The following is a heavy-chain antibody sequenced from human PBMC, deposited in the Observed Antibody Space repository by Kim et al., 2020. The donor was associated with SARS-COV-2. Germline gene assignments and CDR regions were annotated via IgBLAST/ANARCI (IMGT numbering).Heavy chain of an antibody. CDR1: GGSISSYY. Sequence: SETLSLTCTVSGGSISSYYWSWIRQPPGKGLEWIGYIYYSGSTNYNPSLKSRVTISVDTSKNQLSLKLSSATAADTAGYYCARYCSGGSCYSGGYYYGMDVWGQGTTVTVSS. V-gene: IGHV4-59*08. CDR2: IYYSGST. D-gene: IGHD2-15*01. J-gene: IGHJ6*02. CDR3: ARYCSGGSCYSGGYYYGMDV.